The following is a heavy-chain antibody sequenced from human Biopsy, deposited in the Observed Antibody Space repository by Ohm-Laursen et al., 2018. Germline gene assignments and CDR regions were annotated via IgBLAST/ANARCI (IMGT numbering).Heavy chain of an antibody. CDR2: LSGSGGTT. CDR3: AKTFHGSSFLYDY. D-gene: IGHD2-15*01. J-gene: IGHJ4*02. V-gene: IGHV3-23*01. CDR1: GFTFSSYG. Sequence: SLRLSCAASGFTFSSYGMSWVRQAPGKGLGWVSVLSGSGGTTYYADSVKGRFTISRDNSKNTLYLQMNSLTAEDTAVYYCAKTFHGSSFLYDYWGQGTLVTVSS.